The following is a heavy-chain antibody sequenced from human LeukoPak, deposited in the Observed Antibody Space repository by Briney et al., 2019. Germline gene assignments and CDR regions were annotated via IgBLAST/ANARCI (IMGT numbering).Heavy chain of an antibody. CDR1: GGSISSYY. Sequence: PSETLSLTCTVSGGSISSYYWSWIRQPPGKGLEWIGYIYYSGSTNYNPSLKSRVTISVDTSKNQISLKLSSVTAADTAVYYCARVGGRGYGDWGQGTLVTVSS. CDR2: IYYSGST. J-gene: IGHJ4*02. D-gene: IGHD5-12*01. CDR3: ARVGGRGYGD. V-gene: IGHV4-59*01.